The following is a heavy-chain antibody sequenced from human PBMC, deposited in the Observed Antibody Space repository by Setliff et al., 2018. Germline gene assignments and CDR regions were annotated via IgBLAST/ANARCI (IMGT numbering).Heavy chain of an antibody. Sequence: RASVKVSCKASGYTFSDYGVSWVRQAPGQGLEWVGWISPYSGNTYYAPKFQGRITMTTDTSTTTAYMELKSLRSDDTAIYYCSRLVRYCTRTSCQRLSGDDYWGQGALVTVS. V-gene: IGHV1-18*01. CDR2: ISPYSGNT. CDR1: GYTFSDYG. J-gene: IGHJ4*02. D-gene: IGHD2-2*01. CDR3: SRLVRYCTRTSCQRLSGDDY.